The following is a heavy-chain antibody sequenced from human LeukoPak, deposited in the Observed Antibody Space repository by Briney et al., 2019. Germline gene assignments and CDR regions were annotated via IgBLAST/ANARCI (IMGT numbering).Heavy chain of an antibody. Sequence: GGSLRLSCAASGFTFSSYSMNWVRQAPGKGLEWVSSISSSSSYIYYADSVKGRFTISRDNSKNTLYLQMNTLRADDTAVYYCARSGRGSSTWFDFWGQGTLVTVSS. D-gene: IGHD6-6*01. CDR3: ARSGRGSSTWFDF. J-gene: IGHJ4*02. CDR1: GFTFSSYS. CDR2: ISSSSSYI. V-gene: IGHV3-21*01.